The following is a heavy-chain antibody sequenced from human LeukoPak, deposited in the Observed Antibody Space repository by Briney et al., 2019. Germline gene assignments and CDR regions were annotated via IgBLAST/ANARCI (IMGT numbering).Heavy chain of an antibody. Sequence: SETLSLTCTDSGGSISSYYWSSIRQPPGKGLEWIGYIYYSGSTNYNPSLKSRVTISVDTSKNQFSLKLSSVTAADTTVYYCGRGGSGSPALWCMDVWGKGTTVTVSS. CDR2: IYYSGST. CDR3: GRGGSGSPALWCMDV. CDR1: GGSISSYY. J-gene: IGHJ6*03. V-gene: IGHV4-59*01. D-gene: IGHD3-10*01.